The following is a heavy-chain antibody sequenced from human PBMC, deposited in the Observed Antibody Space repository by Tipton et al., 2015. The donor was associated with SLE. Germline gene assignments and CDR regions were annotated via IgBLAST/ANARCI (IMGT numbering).Heavy chain of an antibody. CDR3: ARRGVAHAFDI. D-gene: IGHD2-15*01. V-gene: IGHV3-21*01. Sequence: SLRLSCAASGFTFSNYTMNWVRQAPGKGLEWVSSISSSGSYINYADSVKGRFTISRDNAKNSLYLQMNSLRAEDTAVYYCARRGVAHAFDIWGQGTMVTVSS. CDR2: ISSSGSYI. J-gene: IGHJ3*02. CDR1: GFTFSNYT.